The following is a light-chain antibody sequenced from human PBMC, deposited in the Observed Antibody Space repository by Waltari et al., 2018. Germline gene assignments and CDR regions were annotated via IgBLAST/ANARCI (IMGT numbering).Light chain of an antibody. CDR1: KLGDKY. J-gene: IGLJ2*01. Sequence: SYELTQPPSVSVSPGQTASITCSGDKLGDKYACWYQQKPGQSPFLVIYQDTKRPSGIPERFSGSNSGNTATLTISGTQAMDEADYYCQAWDSSIVVFGGGTKLTVV. V-gene: IGLV3-1*01. CDR3: QAWDSSIVV. CDR2: QDT.